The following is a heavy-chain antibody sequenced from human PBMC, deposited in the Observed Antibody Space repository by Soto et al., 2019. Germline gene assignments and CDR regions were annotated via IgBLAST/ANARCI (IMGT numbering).Heavy chain of an antibody. D-gene: IGHD2-8*01. CDR1: RFTFSSYW. CDR3: ARGGFMHAFDM. Sequence: EVQLVESGGGLVQPGGSLRLSCAASRFTFSSYWIHWVRQAPGKGLVWVSRVNNDGSDTIYADSVKGRFTISRDNAKNTVYLQMSSLRDEDTALYFRARGGFMHAFDMWGQGTMVTVSS. V-gene: IGHV3-74*01. CDR2: VNNDGSDT. J-gene: IGHJ3*02.